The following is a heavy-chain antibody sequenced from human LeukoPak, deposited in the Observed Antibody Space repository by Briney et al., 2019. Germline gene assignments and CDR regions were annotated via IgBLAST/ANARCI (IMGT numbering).Heavy chain of an antibody. CDR3: ARGDILTNPFADDNANDAFDI. D-gene: IGHD3-9*01. Sequence: SQTLSPTCTVSGGSISSGGYYWSWIRQHPGKGLEWIGYIYYSGSTYYNPSLKSRVTISVDTSKNQFSLKLSSVTAADTAVYYCARGDILTNPFADDNANDAFDIWGQGTMVTVSS. J-gene: IGHJ3*02. CDR1: GGSISSGGYY. V-gene: IGHV4-31*03. CDR2: IYYSGST.